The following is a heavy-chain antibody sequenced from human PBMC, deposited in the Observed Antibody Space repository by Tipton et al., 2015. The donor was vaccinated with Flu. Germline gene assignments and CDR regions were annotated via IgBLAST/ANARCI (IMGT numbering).Heavy chain of an antibody. CDR3: AREAAVTTSQRTDFDY. V-gene: IGHV4-4*02. D-gene: IGHD4-17*01. Sequence: GLVKPSGTLSLTCAVSGGSISSSNWWSWVRQPPGRGLEWIGEIHDNGRTNYNPSPKGRVTMSMDKSKNQFSLKLSSVTAADTAVYYCAREAAVTTSQRTDFDYWGLGTLVTVSS. J-gene: IGHJ4*02. CDR1: GGSISSSNW. CDR2: IHDNGRT.